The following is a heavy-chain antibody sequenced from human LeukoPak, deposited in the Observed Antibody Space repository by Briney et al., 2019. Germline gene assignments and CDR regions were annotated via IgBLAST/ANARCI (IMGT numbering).Heavy chain of an antibody. CDR3: ARVETYCGGDCYSHFDY. V-gene: IGHV1-2*02. D-gene: IGHD2-21*02. CDR2: INPNSGGT. J-gene: IGHJ4*02. Sequence: ASVKVSCKASGYTFTNYGISWVRQAPGQGLEWMGWINPNSGGTNYAQKFQGRVTMTRDTSISTAYMELSRLRSDDTAVYYCARVETYCGGDCYSHFDYWGQGTLVTVSS. CDR1: GYTFTNYG.